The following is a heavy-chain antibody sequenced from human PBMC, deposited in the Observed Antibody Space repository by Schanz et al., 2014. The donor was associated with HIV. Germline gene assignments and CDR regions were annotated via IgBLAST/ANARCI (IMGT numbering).Heavy chain of an antibody. CDR2: ITESGGPT. Sequence: QLLESGGGLVQPGGLLRLSCAASGFTFSNYAMSWVRQAPGKGLEWVSSITESGGPTYYADSVNGRFTISRDNSKNTLYLQMTTLRTEDTAVYYCAKPEYDSRGNSQSHFDYWGQGTLVTVSS. J-gene: IGHJ4*02. CDR1: GFTFSNYA. D-gene: IGHD3-22*01. CDR3: AKPEYDSRGNSQSHFDY. V-gene: IGHV3-23*01.